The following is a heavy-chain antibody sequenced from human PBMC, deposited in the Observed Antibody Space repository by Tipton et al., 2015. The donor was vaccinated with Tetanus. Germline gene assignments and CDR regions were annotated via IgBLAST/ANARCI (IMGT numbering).Heavy chain of an antibody. J-gene: IGHJ4*02. CDR2: IKQDGSAK. CDR1: GASFSDYY. Sequence: LSLTCAVYGASFSDYYWSWVRQAPGKGLEWVANIKQDGSAKYYVDSVKGRFTISRDNAKNSLYLQMNSLRAEDTAVYYCARDSTYLFDYWGQGTLVTVSS. V-gene: IGHV3-7*01. CDR3: ARDSTYLFDY. D-gene: IGHD2-2*01.